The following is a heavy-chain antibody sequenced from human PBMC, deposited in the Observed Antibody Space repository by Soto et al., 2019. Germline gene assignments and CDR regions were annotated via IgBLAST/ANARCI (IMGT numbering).Heavy chain of an antibody. D-gene: IGHD2-15*01. V-gene: IGHV1-8*01. J-gene: IGHJ6*02. Sequence: QVQLVQSGAEVKKPGASVKVSCKASGYTFTSYGIHWVRQATGQGLEWVGWMNPNSGDTDYAQKFQGRVNMTGDNSINSVYMELIILRSEDTAVYYCAKEAAYYYYGMDVWGQGTKVTVSS. CDR1: GYTFTSYG. CDR3: AKEAAYYYYGMDV. CDR2: MNPNSGDT.